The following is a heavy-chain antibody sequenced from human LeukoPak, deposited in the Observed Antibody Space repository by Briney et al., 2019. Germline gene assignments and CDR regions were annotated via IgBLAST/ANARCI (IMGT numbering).Heavy chain of an antibody. J-gene: IGHJ5*02. CDR2: IYLGDSDT. CDR3: ARLPYCGGDCYPNWFDP. CDR1: VYSFTSYC. V-gene: IGHV5-51*01. Sequence: GESLKISCKGSVYSFTSYCIGWVCQMPGKGLEWMGIIYLGDSDTRYSPSFQGQVTISADKSISTAYLQWSSLKASDTAMYYCARLPYCGGDCYPNWFDPWGQGTLVTVSS. D-gene: IGHD2-21*02.